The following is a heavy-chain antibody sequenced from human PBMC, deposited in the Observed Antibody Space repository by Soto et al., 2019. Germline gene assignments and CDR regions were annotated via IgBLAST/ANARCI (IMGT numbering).Heavy chain of an antibody. D-gene: IGHD3-3*01. J-gene: IGHJ6*02. Sequence: GGSLRLSCAASGFTFSSYAMSWVRQAPGKGLEWVSAISGSGGSTYYADSVKGRFTISRDNSKNTLYLQMNSLRAEDTAVYYCAKDVVPGYTTIFGVVSDTGGYYYGMDVWGQGTTVTVSS. V-gene: IGHV3-23*01. CDR1: GFTFSSYA. CDR3: AKDVVPGYTTIFGVVSDTGGYYYGMDV. CDR2: ISGSGGST.